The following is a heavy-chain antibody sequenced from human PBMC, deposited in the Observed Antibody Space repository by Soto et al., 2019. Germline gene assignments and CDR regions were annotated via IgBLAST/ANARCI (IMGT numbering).Heavy chain of an antibody. V-gene: IGHV6-1*01. CDR2: TYYRSKWYN. D-gene: IGHD6-13*01. CDR3: ARVQYIAEEAFDI. J-gene: IGHJ3*02. CDR1: GGSVSSNSAA. Sequence: SQTLSLTCAISGGSVSSNSAAWNWIRQSPSRGLEWLGRTYYRSKWYNDYAVSVKSRIAINPDTSKNQLSLQLNSVTPEDTAVYYCARVQYIAEEAFDIWGQGTMVTVSS.